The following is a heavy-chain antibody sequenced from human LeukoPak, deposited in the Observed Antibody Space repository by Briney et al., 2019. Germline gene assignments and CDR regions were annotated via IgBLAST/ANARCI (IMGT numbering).Heavy chain of an antibody. Sequence: PGGSPRLSCAASGFTFSDYYVSWIRQAPGKGLEWVSYISSSGSTIYYADSVKGRFTISRDNAKNSLYLQMNSLRAEDTAVYYCARDHYYDSKTPGYFQHWGQGTLVTVSS. D-gene: IGHD3-22*01. V-gene: IGHV3-11*04. CDR2: ISSSGSTI. CDR3: ARDHYYDSKTPGYFQH. CDR1: GFTFSDYY. J-gene: IGHJ1*01.